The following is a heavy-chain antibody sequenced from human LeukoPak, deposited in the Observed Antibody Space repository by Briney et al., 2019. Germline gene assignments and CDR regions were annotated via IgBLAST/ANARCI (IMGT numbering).Heavy chain of an antibody. CDR3: ASGYSSGWYGAELDY. CDR1: GFTVSSNY. D-gene: IGHD6-19*01. Sequence: GGSLRLSCAASGFTVSSNYMNWVRQAPGKGLEWVSVIYSGGSTYYADSVKGRFTISRDNAKNSLYLQMNSLRAEDTAVYYCASGYSSGWYGAELDYWGQGTLVTVSS. V-gene: IGHV3-53*01. CDR2: IYSGGST. J-gene: IGHJ4*02.